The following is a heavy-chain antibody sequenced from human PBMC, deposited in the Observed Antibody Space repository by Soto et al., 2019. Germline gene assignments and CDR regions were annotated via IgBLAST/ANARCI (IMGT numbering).Heavy chain of an antibody. D-gene: IGHD6-19*01. V-gene: IGHV4-39*01. CDR1: GGSITSGSYY. J-gene: IGHJ5*02. Sequence: QMQLQESGPGQVKPSEALLLTCTVSGGSITSGSYYWGWIRQPPGQGLEWIASIYSSGATYYNPSLKSRVGISVDTSKNQFSLQLTSVTAVDTAIYYCARRRHTSAWFVDQWGQGTLVTVSS. CDR2: IYSSGAT. CDR3: ARRRHTSAWFVDQ.